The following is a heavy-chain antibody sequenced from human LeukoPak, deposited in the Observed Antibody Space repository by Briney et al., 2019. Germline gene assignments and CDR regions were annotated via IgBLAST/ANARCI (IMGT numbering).Heavy chain of an antibody. CDR2: INHSGST. J-gene: IGHJ5*02. CDR1: GGSISSYY. CDR3: ARGRNYYDSSGYSDFDP. V-gene: IGHV4-34*01. D-gene: IGHD3-22*01. Sequence: SETLSLTCTVSGGSISSYYWSWIRQPPGKGLEWIGEINHSGSTNYNPSLKSRVTISVDTSKNQFSLKLSSVTAADTAVYYCARGRNYYDSSGYSDFDPWGQGTLVTVSS.